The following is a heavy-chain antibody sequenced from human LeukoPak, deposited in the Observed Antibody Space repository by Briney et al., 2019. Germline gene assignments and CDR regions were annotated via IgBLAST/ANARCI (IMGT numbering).Heavy chain of an antibody. Sequence: ASVKVSCKASGGTFSSYAISWVRQAPGQGLEWMGIINPSGGSTSYAQKFQGRVTMTRDTSTSTVYMELSSLRSEDTAMYYCARARGTVIQLWFFDYWGQGTLVTVSS. J-gene: IGHJ4*02. CDR1: GGTFSSYA. CDR3: ARARGTVIQLWFFDY. D-gene: IGHD5-18*01. CDR2: INPSGGST. V-gene: IGHV1-46*01.